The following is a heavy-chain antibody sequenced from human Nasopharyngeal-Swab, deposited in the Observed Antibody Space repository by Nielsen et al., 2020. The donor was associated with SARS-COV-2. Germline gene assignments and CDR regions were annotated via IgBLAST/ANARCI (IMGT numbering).Heavy chain of an antibody. V-gene: IGHV3-33*06. D-gene: IGHD4-23*01. Sequence: GESLKISCAASGFTFSSCGMHWVRQAPGKGLEWVAVIWYDGSNKYYADSVKGRFTNSRDNSKNTLYLQMNSLRAEDTAVYYCAKVYGGSEFDPWGQGTLVTVSS. CDR1: GFTFSSCG. CDR2: IWYDGSNK. J-gene: IGHJ5*02. CDR3: AKVYGGSEFDP.